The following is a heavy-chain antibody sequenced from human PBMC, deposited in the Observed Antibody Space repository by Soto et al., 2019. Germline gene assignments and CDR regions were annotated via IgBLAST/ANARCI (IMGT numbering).Heavy chain of an antibody. Sequence: PSETLSLTCVVSNFSLSSGYYWGWMRQSPVSGLEWIASIYRSGTTAYNPSLKSRVIISLDPSKNQISLMLNAVSAADTAVYYCATTQSGSYYSVFNYWGRGSLVTVSS. CDR2: IYRSGTT. CDR1: NFSLSSGYY. V-gene: IGHV4-38-2*01. D-gene: IGHD1-26*01. J-gene: IGHJ4*02. CDR3: ATTQSGSYYSVFNY.